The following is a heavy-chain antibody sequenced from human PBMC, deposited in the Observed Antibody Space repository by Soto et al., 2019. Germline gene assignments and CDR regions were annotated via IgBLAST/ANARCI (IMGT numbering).Heavy chain of an antibody. CDR3: ARSQRGRTAFTFDY. CDR2: IYYSGTT. D-gene: IGHD3-16*01. Sequence: QVQLQESGPGLVKPSETLSLTCAVSGDSVSNDNYYWSWIRQPPGKGLEWIGYIYYSGTTNYNSYLKSRPSLSVDMSKNQFALKLASVTAADTAVYFCARSQRGRTAFTFDYWGQGALVTVSS. CDR1: GDSVSNDNYY. J-gene: IGHJ4*02. V-gene: IGHV4-61*01.